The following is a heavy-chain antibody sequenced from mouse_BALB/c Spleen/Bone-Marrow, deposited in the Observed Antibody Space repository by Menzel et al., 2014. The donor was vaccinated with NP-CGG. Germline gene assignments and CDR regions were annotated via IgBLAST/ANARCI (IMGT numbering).Heavy chain of an antibody. J-gene: IGHJ3*01. CDR2: ISDGGTYT. CDR3: VRDGDYRYAWFPY. D-gene: IGHD2-14*01. V-gene: IGHV5-4*02. CDR1: GFTFRDYY. Sequence: DVQLVESGGGLVKPGGSLKLSCAASGFTFRDYYMYWVRQTPEKRLEWVATISDGGTYTYYSDSVKGRFTISRDKAKNNLYLQMTNLMSEDTAMYRCVRDGDYRYAWFPYWGQGTLVTVSA.